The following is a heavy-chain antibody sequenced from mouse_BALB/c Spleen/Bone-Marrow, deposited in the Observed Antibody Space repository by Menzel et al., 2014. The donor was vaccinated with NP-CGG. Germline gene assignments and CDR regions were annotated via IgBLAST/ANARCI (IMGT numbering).Heavy chain of an antibody. J-gene: IGHJ3*01. CDR2: INPGSGGI. Sequence: VQLQQSGVELVRPGTSVKVSCKASGYAFTNYWIEWVKQRPGQGLEWIGVINPGSGGINYNEKFKGKATLTADKSSNTAYMQLSSLASDDSAVYFCARELGRGFAYWGQGTLVTVSA. CDR3: ARELGRGFAY. CDR1: GYAFTNYW. V-gene: IGHV1-54*01.